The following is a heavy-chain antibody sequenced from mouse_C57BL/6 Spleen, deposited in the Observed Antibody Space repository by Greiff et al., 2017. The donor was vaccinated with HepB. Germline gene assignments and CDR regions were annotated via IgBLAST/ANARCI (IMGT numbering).Heavy chain of an antibody. V-gene: IGHV3-1*01. Sequence: VQLKQSGPGMVKPSQSLSLTCTVTGYSITSGYDWHWIRHSPGNKLEWMGYISYSGSTNYNPSLKSRISITLDTSKNHFFLKLNSVTTEDTATYYCARGDRYDHYAMDYWGQGTSVTVSS. CDR1: GYSITSGYD. CDR2: ISYSGST. D-gene: IGHD2-3*01. CDR3: ARGDRYDHYAMDY. J-gene: IGHJ4*01.